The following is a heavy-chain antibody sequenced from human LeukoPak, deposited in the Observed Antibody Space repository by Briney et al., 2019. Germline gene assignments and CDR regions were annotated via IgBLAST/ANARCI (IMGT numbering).Heavy chain of an antibody. Sequence: GGSLRLSCAASGFTVSSNYMSWVRQAPGKGLEWVSVIYSGGSTYYADSVKGRFTISRDNSKNTLYLQMNSLRAEDTAVYYCARIVPGTLFDYWGQGTLVTVSS. D-gene: IGHD6-6*01. J-gene: IGHJ4*02. CDR2: IYSGGST. V-gene: IGHV3-53*01. CDR3: ARIVPGTLFDY. CDR1: GFTVSSNY.